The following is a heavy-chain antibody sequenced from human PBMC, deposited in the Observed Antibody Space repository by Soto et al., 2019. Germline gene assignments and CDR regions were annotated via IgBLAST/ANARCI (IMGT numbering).Heavy chain of an antibody. Sequence: SETRSLACTVWGGFVSSGHWIWKRQPPGKGLEWIGYIYHSGSTYYNLSLKSRVTISVDRSKNQFSLKLSSVTAADTAVYYCARGGRYGDYGIFDYWGQGTLVTVSS. CDR1: GGFVSSGH. CDR3: ARGGRYGDYGIFDY. J-gene: IGHJ4*02. D-gene: IGHD4-17*01. CDR2: IYHSGST. V-gene: IGHV4-59*02.